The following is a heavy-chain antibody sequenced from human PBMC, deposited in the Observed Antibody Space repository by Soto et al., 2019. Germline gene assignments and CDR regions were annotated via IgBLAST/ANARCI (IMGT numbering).Heavy chain of an antibody. CDR1: GFTSSSYA. J-gene: IGHJ5*02. V-gene: IGHV3-30-3*01. Sequence: QVQLVESGGGVVQPGRSLRLSCAASGFTSSSYAMHWVRKAPGKGLEWVAVISYDGSNKYYADSVKGRFTISRDNSKNTLYLQMNSLRAEDTAVYYCARDLFSDNWFDPWGQGTLVTVSS. CDR3: ARDLFSDNWFDP. D-gene: IGHD6-25*01. CDR2: ISYDGSNK.